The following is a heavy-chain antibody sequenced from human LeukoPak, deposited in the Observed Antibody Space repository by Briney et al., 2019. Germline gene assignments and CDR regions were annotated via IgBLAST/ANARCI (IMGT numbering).Heavy chain of an antibody. Sequence: GGSLRLSCTASGFSFSFYSMNWVRQAPGRGLEWISYISSSSSLIYYADSVKGRFTISRDNAKNSLYLHMNSLKDEDTAVCYCARGGGPMIRSDFDFWGQGTLVTVSS. V-gene: IGHV3-48*02. J-gene: IGHJ4*02. CDR2: ISSSSSLI. CDR3: ARGGGPMIRSDFDF. D-gene: IGHD3-10*01. CDR1: GFSFSFYS.